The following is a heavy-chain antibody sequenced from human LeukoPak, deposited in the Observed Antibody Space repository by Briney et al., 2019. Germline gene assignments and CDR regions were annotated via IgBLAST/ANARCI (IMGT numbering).Heavy chain of an antibody. Sequence: GGSLRLSCAASGFTFSSYAMHWVRQAPGKGLEWVAVISYDGSNKYYADSVKGRFTISRDNSKNTLYLQMNSLRAEDTAVYYCARDSLPFGVVPRFDYWGQGTLVTVSS. CDR2: ISYDGSNK. CDR3: ARDSLPFGVVPRFDY. CDR1: GFTFSSYA. V-gene: IGHV3-30-3*01. J-gene: IGHJ4*02. D-gene: IGHD3-3*01.